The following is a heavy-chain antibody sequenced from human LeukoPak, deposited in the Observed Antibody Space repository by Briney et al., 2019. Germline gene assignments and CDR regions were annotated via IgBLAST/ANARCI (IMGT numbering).Heavy chain of an antibody. Sequence: AASVKVSCKASGYTFTGYYMHWVRQAPGQGLEWMGRINPNSGGTNYAQKFQGRVTMTRDTSISTAYMELSRLRSDDTAVYYCARVIAYCGGDCYPSPYYYYYYMDVWGKGTTVTVSS. CDR2: INPNSGGT. CDR3: ARVIAYCGGDCYPSPYYYYYYMDV. J-gene: IGHJ6*03. CDR1: GYTFTGYY. D-gene: IGHD2-21*02. V-gene: IGHV1-2*06.